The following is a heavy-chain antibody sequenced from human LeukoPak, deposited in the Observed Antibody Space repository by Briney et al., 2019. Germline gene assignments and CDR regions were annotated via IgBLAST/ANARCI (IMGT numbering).Heavy chain of an antibody. D-gene: IGHD7-27*01. CDR3: ARGTGDRDYYYMDV. CDR1: GGSISSYY. CDR2: IYYSGST. J-gene: IGHJ6*03. V-gene: IGHV4-59*01. Sequence: SETLSLTCTVSGGSISSYYWSWIRQPPGKGLEWIGYIYYSGSTNYNPSLKSRVTISVDTSKNQFSLKLSSVTAADTAVYYCARGTGDRDYYYMDVWGKGTTVTVPS.